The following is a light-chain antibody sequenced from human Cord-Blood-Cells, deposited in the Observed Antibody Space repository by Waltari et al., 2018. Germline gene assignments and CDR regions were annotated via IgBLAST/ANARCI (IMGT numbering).Light chain of an antibody. CDR2: DAS. CDR1: QGISSY. J-gene: IGKJ2*01. CDR3: QQYDNLPYT. V-gene: IGKV1D-8*03. Sequence: VIWMTQSPSLLSASTGDRVTISCRMSQGISSYLAWYQQKPGKAPKLLIYDASNLETGVPSRFSGSGSGTDFTFTISSLQPEDIATYYCQQYDNLPYTFGQGTKLEIK.